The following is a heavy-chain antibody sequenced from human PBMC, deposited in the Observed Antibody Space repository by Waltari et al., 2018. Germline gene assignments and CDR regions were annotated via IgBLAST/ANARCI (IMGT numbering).Heavy chain of an antibody. CDR3: ARESAFSTSWYPGFDP. D-gene: IGHD2-2*01. CDR1: GYSLTSYY. Sequence: QVELVQSGAEVRKPGASVKVSCTASGYSLTSYYMHWVRQAPGLGLEWMGRSNPNSGDTNSAPKFQGRVNLTRDTSVNTAFLELRSLTSDDTAVYFCARESAFSTSWYPGFDPWGQGTLVTVAS. CDR2: SNPNSGDT. J-gene: IGHJ5*02. V-gene: IGHV1-2*02.